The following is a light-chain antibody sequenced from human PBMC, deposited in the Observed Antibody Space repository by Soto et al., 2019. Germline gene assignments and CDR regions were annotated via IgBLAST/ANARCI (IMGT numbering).Light chain of an antibody. J-gene: IGKJ1*01. CDR3: QQSYSTPPWT. Sequence: DIQMTQSPSSLSASVEDRVIITCRASQSISNHLNWYQQKPGKAPKLLIFAASSLQSGVPSRFSGSRSGPDFTLTISSLQPEDFATHYCQQSYSTPPWTFGQGTKVDIK. CDR2: AAS. CDR1: QSISNH. V-gene: IGKV1-39*01.